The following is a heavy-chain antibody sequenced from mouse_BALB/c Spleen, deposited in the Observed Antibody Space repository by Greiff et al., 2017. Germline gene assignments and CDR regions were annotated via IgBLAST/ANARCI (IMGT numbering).Heavy chain of an antibody. V-gene: IGHV1-54*01. Sequence: VQLVESGAELVRPGTSVKVSCKASGYAFTNYLIEWVKQRPGQGLEWIGVINPGSGGTNYNEKFKGKATLTADKSSSTAYMQLSSLTSDDSAVYFCARSDGYYPYWGQGTLVTVSA. J-gene: IGHJ3*01. CDR2: INPGSGGT. CDR1: GYAFTNYL. CDR3: ARSDGYYPY. D-gene: IGHD2-3*01.